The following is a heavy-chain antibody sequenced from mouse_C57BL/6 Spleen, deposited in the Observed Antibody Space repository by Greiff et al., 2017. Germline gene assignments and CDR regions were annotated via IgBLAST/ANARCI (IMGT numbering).Heavy chain of an antibody. D-gene: IGHD2-4*01. V-gene: IGHV2-5*01. J-gene: IGHJ4*01. Sequence: QVQLQQSGPGLVQPSQSLSITCTVSGFSLPSYGVHWVRQSPGKGLEWLGVIWRGGSTDYNAAFMSRLSITKDNSKSQVFFKMNSLQADDTAIYYCAKEEDYDLKYAMDYWGQGTSVTVSS. CDR2: IWRGGST. CDR3: AKEEDYDLKYAMDY. CDR1: GFSLPSYG.